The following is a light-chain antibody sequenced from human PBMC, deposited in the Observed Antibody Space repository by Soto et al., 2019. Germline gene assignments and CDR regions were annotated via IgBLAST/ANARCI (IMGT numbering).Light chain of an antibody. CDR1: RSVVGGYNY. Sequence: QFSPNPPSPRSGGPGQSVTISLPGNRSVVGGYNYVSWYQQHPGKAPKLMIYDVSNRPSGVSNRFSGSKSGNTASRTISGLQAEDEADSYCSSYTSSSTPVFGTGTKVTVL. CDR2: DVS. CDR3: SSYTSSSTPV. J-gene: IGLJ1*01. V-gene: IGLV2-14*01.